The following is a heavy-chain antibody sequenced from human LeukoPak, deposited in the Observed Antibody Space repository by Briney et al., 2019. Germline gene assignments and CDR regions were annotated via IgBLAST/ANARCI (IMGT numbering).Heavy chain of an antibody. Sequence: GGSLRLSCAASGFTFSSCTMNWVRQAPGKGLEWVSSISSSSSYIYSADSVKGRFTISRDNAKNSLYLQMNSLRAEDTAVYYCARDQGSARDYFDYWGQGTLVTVSS. V-gene: IGHV3-21*01. CDR1: GFTFSSCT. J-gene: IGHJ4*02. CDR2: ISSSSSYI. D-gene: IGHD6-6*01. CDR3: ARDQGSARDYFDY.